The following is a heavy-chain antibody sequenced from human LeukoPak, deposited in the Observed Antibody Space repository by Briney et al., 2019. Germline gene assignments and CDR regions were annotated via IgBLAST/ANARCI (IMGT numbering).Heavy chain of an antibody. CDR1: GFSFSTFW. CDR2: IKEDGDEK. Sequence: PGGSLRLSCAGSGFSFSTFWMSWVRQAPGKGLEWVANIKEDGDEKFYAESVKGRFTTSRDNVKNSLYLQMDSLRGDDTAVYYCAREVWGPEYWGQGTLVTVSS. J-gene: IGHJ4*02. CDR3: AREVWGPEY. V-gene: IGHV3-7*01. D-gene: IGHD1-14*01.